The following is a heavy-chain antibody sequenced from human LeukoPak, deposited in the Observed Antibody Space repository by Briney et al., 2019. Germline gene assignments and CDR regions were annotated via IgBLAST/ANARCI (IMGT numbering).Heavy chain of an antibody. J-gene: IGHJ4*02. V-gene: IGHV1-18*01. CDR2: ISAYNGNT. CDR3: ASAPIVSRSYYDFWSGYYMHY. Sequence: ASVKVSCKASGYTFTSYSISWVRQAPGQGLEWMGWISAYNGNTNYAQKLQGRVTMTTDTSTSTAYMELRSLRSDDTAVYYCASAPIVSRSYYDFWSGYYMHYWGQGTLVTVSS. CDR1: GYTFTSYS. D-gene: IGHD3-3*01.